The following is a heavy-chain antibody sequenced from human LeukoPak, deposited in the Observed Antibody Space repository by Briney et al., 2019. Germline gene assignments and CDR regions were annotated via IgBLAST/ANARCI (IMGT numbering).Heavy chain of an antibody. V-gene: IGHV5-51*01. CDR2: VYPGDSDT. D-gene: IGHD6-13*01. J-gene: IGHJ3*02. Sequence: GESLKISCKGSGYSFTTYWIGWVRQMPGKGLEWMGIVYPGDSDTRYSPSFQGQVTISADKSISTAYLQWSSLKASDTAMYYCARLRSSWSKDAFNIWGQGTMVTVSS. CDR3: ARLRSSWSKDAFNI. CDR1: GYSFTTYW.